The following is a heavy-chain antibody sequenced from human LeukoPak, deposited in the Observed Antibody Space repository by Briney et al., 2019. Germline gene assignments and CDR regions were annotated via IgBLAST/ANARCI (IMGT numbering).Heavy chain of an antibody. CDR3: ARDTNYDILTGHNWFDP. J-gene: IGHJ5*02. D-gene: IGHD3-9*01. CDR1: GYTLTSYY. CDR2: INPSGGST. V-gene: IGHV1-46*01. Sequence: ASVKVSCKASGYTLTSYYMHWVRQAPGQGLEWMGIINPSGGSTSYAQKFQGRVTMTRDTSTSTVYMELSSLRSEDTAVYYCARDTNYDILTGHNWFDPWGQGTLVTVSS.